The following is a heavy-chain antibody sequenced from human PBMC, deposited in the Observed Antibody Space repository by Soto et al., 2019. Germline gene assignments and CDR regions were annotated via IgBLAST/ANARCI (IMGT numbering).Heavy chain of an antibody. CDR1: GGSISSGNYY. CDR2: ISYSGCT. V-gene: IGHV4-30-4*01. J-gene: IGHJ4*02. D-gene: IGHD1-7*01. CDR3: ATMGTPATGLYYLDY. Sequence: QVQLQESGPGLVKPSQTLSLTCTVSGGSISSGNYYWRWIRQPQGKGLEWIGFISYSGCTYYSASLKSRFTISVDTSKNQFSLNLSFVTAADTAVYYCATMGTPATGLYYLDYWGQGTRVTVSS.